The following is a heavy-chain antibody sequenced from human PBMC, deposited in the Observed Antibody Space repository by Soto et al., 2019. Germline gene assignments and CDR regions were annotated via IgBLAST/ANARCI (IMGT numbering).Heavy chain of an antibody. CDR2: IIPIIDTA. D-gene: IGHD2-2*01. Sequence: QVQLVQSGAEVKKPGSSVKVSCRASGGTFDKYGIVWARQAPGQGLEWMGVIIPIIDTAAYARNFQGRVTITADKSTSTAYMELSNLRSEDTAVYYCAGEPIIEPATIMGPNYFDHWGPGTLVTVSS. V-gene: IGHV1-69*06. J-gene: IGHJ4*02. CDR3: AGEPIIEPATIMGPNYFDH. CDR1: GGTFDKYG.